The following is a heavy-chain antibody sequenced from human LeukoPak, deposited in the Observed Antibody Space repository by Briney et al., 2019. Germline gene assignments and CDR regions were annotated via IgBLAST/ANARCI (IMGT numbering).Heavy chain of an antibody. CDR1: GFTFSSYA. CDR3: AKGGHQMNEGYYYYYYMDV. CDR2: ISGSGGST. Sequence: GGSLRLSCAASGFTFSSYAMSWVRQAPGEGLEWVSAISGSGGSTYYADSVKGRFTISRDNSKNTLYLQMNSLRAEDTAVYYCAKGGHQMNEGYYYYYYMDVWGKGTTVTVSS. V-gene: IGHV3-23*01. J-gene: IGHJ6*03. D-gene: IGHD2-2*01.